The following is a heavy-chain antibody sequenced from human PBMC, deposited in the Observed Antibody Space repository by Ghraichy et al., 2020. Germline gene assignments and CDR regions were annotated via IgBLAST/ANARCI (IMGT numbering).Heavy chain of an antibody. CDR3: ARDWYFDL. CDR1: GFTFSSYW. Sequence: GESLNISCAASGFTFSSYWMSWVRQAPGKGLEWLANIKQDGSEKYYVDSVKGRFTISRDNAKNSLYLQMNSLRAEDTAVYYCARDWYFDLWGRGTLVTVSS. J-gene: IGHJ2*01. V-gene: IGHV3-7*01. CDR2: IKQDGSEK.